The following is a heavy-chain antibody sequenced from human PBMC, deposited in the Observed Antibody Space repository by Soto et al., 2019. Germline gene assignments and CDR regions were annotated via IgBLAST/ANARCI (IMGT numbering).Heavy chain of an antibody. D-gene: IGHD4-17*01. V-gene: IGHV1-2*04. CDR2: INPNSGGT. J-gene: IGHJ6*03. CDR3: ARGTQAPASLGGYGDYSYYYYYMDV. CDR1: GYTFTGYY. Sequence: ASVKVSCKASGYTFTGYYMHWVRQAPGQGLEWMGWINPNSGGTNYAQKFQGWVTMTRDTSISTAYMELSRLRSDDTAVYYCARGTQAPASLGGYGDYSYYYYYMDVWGKGTTVTVSS.